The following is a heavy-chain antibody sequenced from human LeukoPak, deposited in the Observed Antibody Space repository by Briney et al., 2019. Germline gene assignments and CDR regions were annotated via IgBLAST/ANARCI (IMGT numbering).Heavy chain of an antibody. V-gene: IGHV4-4*02. Sequence: SETLSLTCAVSTDSITSNWWSWVRQPPGKGLEWIGEIYHSGSTNYNPSLKSRVTISVDKSKNQFSLKLSSVTAADTAVYYCARYGDYDYTSDLDYWGQGTLVTVSS. D-gene: IGHD4-17*01. CDR2: IYHSGST. CDR1: TDSITSNW. J-gene: IGHJ4*02. CDR3: ARYGDYDYTSDLDY.